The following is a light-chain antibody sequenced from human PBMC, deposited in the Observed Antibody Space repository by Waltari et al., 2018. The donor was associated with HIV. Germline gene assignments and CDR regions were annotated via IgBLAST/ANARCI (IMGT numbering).Light chain of an antibody. CDR1: SSDVGGYNY. J-gene: IGLJ2*01. Sequence: QSALTQPASVSGSPGQSITISCTGTSSDVGGYNYVSWYQQHPGKAPKLMVYVVTNRPSGVSNRFSGSKSGNTAFLTISGLQAEDEADYYCSSYTTSRTVVFGGGTKLTVL. CDR2: VVT. V-gene: IGLV2-14*03. CDR3: SSYTTSRTVV.